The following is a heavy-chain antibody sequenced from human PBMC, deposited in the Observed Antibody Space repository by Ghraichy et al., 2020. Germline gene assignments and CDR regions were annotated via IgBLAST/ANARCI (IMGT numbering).Heavy chain of an antibody. D-gene: IGHD3-22*01. CDR1: GGSVSSGSYY. V-gene: IGHV4-61*01. J-gene: IGHJ6*02. Sequence: SETLSLTCTVSGGSVSSGSYYWSWIRQPPGKGLEWIGYIYYSGSTNYNPSLKSRVTISVDTSKNQFSLKLSSVTAADTAVYYCAREMIVVASYYYYGMDVWGQGTTVTVSS. CDR2: IYYSGST. CDR3: AREMIVVASYYYYGMDV.